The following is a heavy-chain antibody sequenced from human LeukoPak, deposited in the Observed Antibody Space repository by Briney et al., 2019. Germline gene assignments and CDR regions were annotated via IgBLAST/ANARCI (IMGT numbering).Heavy chain of an antibody. D-gene: IGHD3-22*01. CDR2: IYYSGST. CDR3: AREGYYDSSGLGYNWFDP. CDR1: GGSFSGYY. Sequence: SETLSLTCAVYGGSFSGYYWSWIRQPPGKGLEWIGYIYYSGSTNYNPSLKSRVTISVDTSKNQFSLKLSSVTAADTAVYYCAREGYYDSSGLGYNWFDPWGQGTLVTVSS. V-gene: IGHV4-59*12. J-gene: IGHJ5*02.